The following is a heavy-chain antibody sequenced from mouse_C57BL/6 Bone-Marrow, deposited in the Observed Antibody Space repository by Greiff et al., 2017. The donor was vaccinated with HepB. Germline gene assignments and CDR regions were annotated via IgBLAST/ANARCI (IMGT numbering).Heavy chain of an antibody. V-gene: IGHV1-15*01. D-gene: IGHD4-1*01. CDR1: GYTFTDYE. CDR3: TSWVYFDY. Sequence: VQLQESGAELVRPGASVTLSCKASGYTFTDYEMHWVKQTPVHGLEWIGAIDPETGGTAYNQKFKGKAILTADKSSSTAYMELRSLTSEDSAVYYCTSWVYFDYWGQGTTLTVSA. CDR2: IDPETGGT. J-gene: IGHJ2*01.